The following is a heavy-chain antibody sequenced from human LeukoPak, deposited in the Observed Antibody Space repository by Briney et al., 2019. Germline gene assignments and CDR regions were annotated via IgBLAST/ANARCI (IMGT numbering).Heavy chain of an antibody. V-gene: IGHV3-30*03. Sequence: GGSLRLSCAASGFIFSSYDMHWVRQAPGKGLEWVAVISYDGINKYYADSVKGRFTISRDNAKNTLYLQMNSLRVEDSAVYYCARDQIYCTGGYCYFEYWGQGTLVTVSS. CDR1: GFIFSSYD. CDR3: ARDQIYCTGGYCYFEY. CDR2: ISYDGINK. D-gene: IGHD2-8*02. J-gene: IGHJ4*02.